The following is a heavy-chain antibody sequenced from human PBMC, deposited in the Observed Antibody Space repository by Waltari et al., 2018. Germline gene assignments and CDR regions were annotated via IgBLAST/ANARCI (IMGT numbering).Heavy chain of an antibody. V-gene: IGHV3-9*01. CDR1: GFRFDDYA. Sequence: EVQLVTSGGGLVQPGRSLRLACVGPGFRFDDYAVYGVRQRPGKGLEWLSGIGWNSGAIGYADSVRGRFSTYRDNARKSLYLQMGRLRPEDTALYYCVKGGWGFGAFYEQHWGQGIQVTVSS. CDR3: VKGGWGFGAFYEQH. CDR2: IGWNSGAI. D-gene: IGHD3-10*01. J-gene: IGHJ4*02.